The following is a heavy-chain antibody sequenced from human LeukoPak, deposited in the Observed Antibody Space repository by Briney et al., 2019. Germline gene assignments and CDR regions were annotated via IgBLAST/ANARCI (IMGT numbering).Heavy chain of an antibody. D-gene: IGHD4-23*01. J-gene: IGHJ2*01. Sequence: PGGSLRLSCAASGFTFNNFLMSWVRQAPGKGLEWVSAINPSGGDTYFPDSVRGRFTISRDNSKNTVYLQMDSLRVEDTAVYYCARLRWEITHYWYFDLWGRGALVTVSS. CDR2: INPSGGDT. CDR3: ARLRWEITHYWYFDL. V-gene: IGHV3-23*01. CDR1: GFTFNNFL.